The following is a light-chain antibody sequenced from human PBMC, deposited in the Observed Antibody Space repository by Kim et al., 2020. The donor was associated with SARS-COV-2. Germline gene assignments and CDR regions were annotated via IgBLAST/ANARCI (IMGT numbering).Light chain of an antibody. CDR2: DAS. J-gene: IGKJ4*02. CDR3: QYYQSLPAT. V-gene: IGKV1-33*01. Sequence: DIQMTQSPSSLSASAGDRVTITCQASQDISNYLHWFQQKPGKAPNLLIYDASNLETGVPSRFSGSGSGTDFTFTITSLQPEDIATYYCQYYQSLPATFGGGTKVDIK. CDR1: QDISNY.